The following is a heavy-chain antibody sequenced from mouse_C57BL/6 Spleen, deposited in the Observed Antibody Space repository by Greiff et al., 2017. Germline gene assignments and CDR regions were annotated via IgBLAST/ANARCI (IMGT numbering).Heavy chain of an antibody. CDR2: IDPSDSYT. CDR3: ARRATVVADSFAY. V-gene: IGHV1-69*01. Sequence: VQLQQPGAELVMPGASVKLSCKASGYTFTSYWMHWVKQRPGQGLEWIGEIDPSDSYTNYNQKFKGKSTLTVGKSSSTAYMQLSSLTSEDSAVYYCARRATVVADSFAYWGQGTLVTVSA. J-gene: IGHJ3*01. CDR1: GYTFTSYW. D-gene: IGHD1-1*01.